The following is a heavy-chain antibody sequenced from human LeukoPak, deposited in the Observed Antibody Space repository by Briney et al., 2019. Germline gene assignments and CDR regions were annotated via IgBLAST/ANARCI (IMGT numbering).Heavy chain of an antibody. J-gene: IGHJ4*02. CDR2: INPNSGGT. V-gene: IGHV1-2*02. CDR1: GYTFTSYG. D-gene: IGHD3-3*01. Sequence: GASVKVSCKASGYTFTSYGISWVRQAPGQGLEWMGWINPNSGGTNYAQKFQGRVTMTRDTSISTAYMELSRLRSDDTAVYYCARDLAAYDFWSGSYWGQGTLVTVSS. CDR3: ARDLAAYDFWSGSY.